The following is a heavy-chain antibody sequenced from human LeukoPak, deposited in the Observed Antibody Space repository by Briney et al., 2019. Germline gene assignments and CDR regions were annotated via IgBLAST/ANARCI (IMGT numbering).Heavy chain of an antibody. Sequence: GSLRLSCIASGFTLSSYEMSWIRQPPGKGLEWIGEINHSGSTNYNPSLKSRVTISVDTSKNQFSLKLSSVTAADTAVYYCARAFVGRGDAFDIWGQGTMVTVSS. CDR2: INHSGST. D-gene: IGHD1-26*01. J-gene: IGHJ3*02. CDR3: ARAFVGRGDAFDI. V-gene: IGHV4-34*01. CDR1: GFTLSSYE.